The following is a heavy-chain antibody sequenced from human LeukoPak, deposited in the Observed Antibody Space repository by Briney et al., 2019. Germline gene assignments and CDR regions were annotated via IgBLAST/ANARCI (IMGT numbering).Heavy chain of an antibody. V-gene: IGHV3-9*01. CDR2: ISWNSGSI. J-gene: IGHJ6*02. CDR3: AEDSRWLQSTGYYGMDV. Sequence: PGGSLRLSCAASGFTFDDYAMHWVRQAPGKGLEWVSGISWNSGSIGYADSVKGRFTISRDNAKNSLYLQMNSLRAEDTALYYCAEDSRWLQSTGYYGMDVWGQGTTVTVSS. D-gene: IGHD5-24*01. CDR1: GFTFDDYA.